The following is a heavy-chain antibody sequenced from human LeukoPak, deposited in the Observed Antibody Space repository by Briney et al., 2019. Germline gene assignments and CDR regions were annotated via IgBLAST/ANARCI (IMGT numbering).Heavy chain of an antibody. V-gene: IGHV3-21*01. CDR1: GFTFSSYS. D-gene: IGHD1-26*01. CDR2: ISSSSSYI. J-gene: IGHJ4*02. CDR3: ASAVGATTRNY. Sequence: PGGSLRLSCAASGFTFSSYSMNWVRQAPGKGLEWVSSISSSSSYIYYADSVEGRFTISRDNAKNSLYLQMNSLRAEDTAVYYCASAVGATTRNYWGQGTLVTVSS.